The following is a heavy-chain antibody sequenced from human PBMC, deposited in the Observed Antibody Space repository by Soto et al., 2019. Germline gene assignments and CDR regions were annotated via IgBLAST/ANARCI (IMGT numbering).Heavy chain of an antibody. CDR3: ARRARTATTNWCAFDV. V-gene: IGHV3-23*01. J-gene: IGHJ3*01. CDR1: GFTFNTYV. Sequence: EVQLLESGGGLVQPGGSLRLSCAASGFTFNTYVMNWVRQAPGKGLEWVSTISYGDDKTHYADSVKGRFTISRDNSMDTLFLQMNSLRADDAAVYYCARRARTATTNWCAFDVWGQGTMVTVSS. D-gene: IGHD1-7*01. CDR2: ISYGDDKT.